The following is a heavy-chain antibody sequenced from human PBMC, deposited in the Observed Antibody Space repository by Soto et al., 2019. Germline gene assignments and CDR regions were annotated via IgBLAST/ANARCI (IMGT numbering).Heavy chain of an antibody. J-gene: IGHJ4*02. V-gene: IGHV3-30-3*01. CDR3: ARKGVVPAAPFDY. CDR1: GFTFSSYS. CDR2: ISYDGSNK. Sequence: GGSLRLSCAASGFTFSSYSIHWVRQAPGKGLEWVAVISYDGSNKYYADSVKGRFTIYRDNSKNTLYLQMNSLRAEDTAVYYCARKGVVPAAPFDYWGQGILVTVSS. D-gene: IGHD2-2*01.